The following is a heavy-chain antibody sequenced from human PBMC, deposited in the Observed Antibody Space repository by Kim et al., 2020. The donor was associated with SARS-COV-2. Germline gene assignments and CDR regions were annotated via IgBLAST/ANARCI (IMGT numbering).Heavy chain of an antibody. V-gene: IGHV5-10-1*01. CDR1: GYSFTSYW. CDR2: IDPSDSYT. Sequence: GESLKISCKGSGYSFTSYWISWVRQMPGKGLEWMGRIDPSDSYTNYSPSFQGHVTISADKSISTAYLQWSSLKASDTAMYYCARLSVRNDYGDYDPIDYYYGMDVWGQGTTVTVSS. CDR3: ARLSVRNDYGDYDPIDYYYGMDV. D-gene: IGHD4-17*01. J-gene: IGHJ6*02.